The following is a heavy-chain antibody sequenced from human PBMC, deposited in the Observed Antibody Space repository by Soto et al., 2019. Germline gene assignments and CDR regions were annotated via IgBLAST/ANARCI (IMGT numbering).Heavy chain of an antibody. Sequence: EVQLVESGGGLVQPGGSPGLSCGGSGFPLMNFWLEWVRQAPGKGLEGISNISSSSSTTYADSVKGRFTISRDNAKNSLYLQMNSLRDEYTAVYYCARTIWSGYFQADYWGQGTLVTVSS. CDR3: ARTIWSGYFQADY. J-gene: IGHJ4*02. V-gene: IGHV3-48*02. CDR1: GFPLMNFW. CDR2: ISSSSST. D-gene: IGHD3-3*01.